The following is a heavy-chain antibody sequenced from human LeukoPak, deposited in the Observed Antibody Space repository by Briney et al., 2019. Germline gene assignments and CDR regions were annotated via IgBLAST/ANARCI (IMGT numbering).Heavy chain of an antibody. D-gene: IGHD4-17*01. CDR2: ISYDGSNK. J-gene: IGHJ4*02. CDR1: GFTFSSYG. CDR3: AKGILLDYGDSSFDY. V-gene: IGHV3-30*18. Sequence: PGRSLGLSCAASGFTFSSYGMHWVRQAPGKGLEWVAVISYDGSNKYYADSVKGRFTISRDNSKNTLYLQMNSLRAEDTAVYYCAKGILLDYGDSSFDYWGQGTLVTVSS.